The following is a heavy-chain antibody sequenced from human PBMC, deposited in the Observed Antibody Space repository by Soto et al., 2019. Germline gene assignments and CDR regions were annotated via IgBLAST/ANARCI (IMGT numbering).Heavy chain of an antibody. CDR2: IYDSGSP. Sequence: QMQLQESGPGLVSPSQTLSLTCTVSGGSISSDGDYYRWSWIRQHPGKGLEWIGYIYDSGSPYYHPSLESRVTVSVDTSKNQFSLKLSSLTAADTAVYYCATVRENYFDSWGQGILVTVSS. V-gene: IGHV4-31*03. CDR3: ATVRENYFDS. J-gene: IGHJ4*02. CDR1: GGSISSDGDYYR.